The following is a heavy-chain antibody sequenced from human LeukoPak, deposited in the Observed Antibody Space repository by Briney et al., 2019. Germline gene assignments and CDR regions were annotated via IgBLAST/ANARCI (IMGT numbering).Heavy chain of an antibody. CDR1: GYTFTSYA. CDR3: ARDYPFLGLIAPFDY. Sequence: GASVKVSCKASGYTFTSYAMNWVRQAPGQGLEWMGWINTNTGNPTYAQGFTGRFVFSLDTSVSTAYLQISSLKAEDTAVYYCARDYPFLGLIAPFDYWGQGTLVTVSS. CDR2: INTNTGNP. J-gene: IGHJ4*02. D-gene: IGHD3-22*01. V-gene: IGHV7-4-1*02.